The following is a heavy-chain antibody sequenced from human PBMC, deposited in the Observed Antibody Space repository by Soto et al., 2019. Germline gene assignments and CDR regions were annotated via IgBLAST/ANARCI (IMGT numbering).Heavy chain of an antibody. CDR1: GGSFSSYA. J-gene: IGHJ4*02. CDR2: IIPILGTA. Sequence: SVKVSYKASGGSFSSYAIICLQQAPGQRLEWMGGIIPILGTANYAQKCQGRVTITEDESTSTVYMELSSLRSEHTAVYDGARDDHSRNCVYSSGWYGNYWGQGTLVTVSS. V-gene: IGHV1-69*13. CDR3: ARDDHSRNCVYSSGWYGNY. D-gene: IGHD6-19*01.